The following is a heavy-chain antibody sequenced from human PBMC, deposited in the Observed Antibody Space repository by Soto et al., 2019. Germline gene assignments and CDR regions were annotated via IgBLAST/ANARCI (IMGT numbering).Heavy chain of an antibody. V-gene: IGHV4-30-2*01. J-gene: IGHJ6*02. Sequence: SETLSLTCAVSGGSISSGGYSWSWIPQPPGKGLEWIGYIYYSGSTNYNPSLKSRVTISVDTSKNQFSLKLSSVTAADTAVYYCARTNVDTAMVYYYYYGMDVWGQGTTVTVSS. CDR2: IYYSGST. CDR3: ARTNVDTAMVYYYYYGMDV. CDR1: GGSISSGGYS. D-gene: IGHD5-18*01.